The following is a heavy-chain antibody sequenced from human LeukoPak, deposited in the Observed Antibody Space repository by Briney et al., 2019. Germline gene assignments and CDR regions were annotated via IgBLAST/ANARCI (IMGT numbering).Heavy chain of an antibody. J-gene: IGHJ4*02. Sequence: SETLSLTCIVSGGSISGYYWTWIRQPPGKGLEFIGYIFYSGSTNYNPSLKSRVTISVDRSKNQFSLKLSSVTAADTAVYYCARHYGDYFDYWGRGTLVTVSS. D-gene: IGHD4-17*01. V-gene: IGHV4-59*08. CDR2: IFYSGST. CDR3: ARHYGDYFDY. CDR1: GGSISGYY.